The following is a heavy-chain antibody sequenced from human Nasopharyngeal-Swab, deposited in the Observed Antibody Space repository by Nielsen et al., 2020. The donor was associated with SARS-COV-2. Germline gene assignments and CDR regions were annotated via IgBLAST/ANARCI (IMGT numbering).Heavy chain of an antibody. CDR3: ARHDRDIVVVGP. Sequence: WIRQPPGKGLEWIGSIYYSGSTYYNPSLKSRVTISVDTSKNQFSLKLSSVTAVDTAVYYCARHDRDIVVVGPWGQGTLVTVSS. J-gene: IGHJ5*02. V-gene: IGHV4-39*01. D-gene: IGHD2-2*01. CDR2: IYYSGST.